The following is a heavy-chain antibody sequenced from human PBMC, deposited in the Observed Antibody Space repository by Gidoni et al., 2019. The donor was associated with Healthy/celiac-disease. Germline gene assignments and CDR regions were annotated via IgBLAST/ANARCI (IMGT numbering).Heavy chain of an antibody. J-gene: IGHJ4*02. CDR3: AKDTGGWYEY. V-gene: IGHV3-9*01. CDR2: ISWNSGSI. D-gene: IGHD6-19*01. Sequence: EVQLVESGGGLVQPGRSLRLSCAASGFTFDDYAMHWVRQAPGKGLEWVSGISWNSGSIGYADSVKCRFTISRDNAKNSLYLQMNSLRAEDTALYYCAKDTGGWYEYWGQGTLVTVSS. CDR1: GFTFDDYA.